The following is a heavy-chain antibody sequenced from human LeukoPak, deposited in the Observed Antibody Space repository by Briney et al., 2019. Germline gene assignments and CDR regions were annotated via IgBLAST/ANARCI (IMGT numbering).Heavy chain of an antibody. D-gene: IGHD2-2*01. J-gene: IGHJ3*02. CDR1: GYTFTSYG. Sequence: GASVKVSCKASGYTFTSYGISWVRQAPGQGLEWMGWVSAYNGNTNYAQKLQGRVTMTTDTSTSTAYMELRSLRSDDTAVYYCARVDSPLKDIVVVPAAIGAFDIWGQGTMVTVSS. CDR3: ARVDSPLKDIVVVPAAIGAFDI. V-gene: IGHV1-18*01. CDR2: VSAYNGNT.